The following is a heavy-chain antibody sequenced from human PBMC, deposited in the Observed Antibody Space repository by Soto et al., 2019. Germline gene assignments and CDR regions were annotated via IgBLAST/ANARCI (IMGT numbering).Heavy chain of an antibody. Sequence: PSETLSLTCTVSGGSISTYYWTWIRQSPEKGLEWLGNIYYSGSSNYSPSLNSRLTISLDTSKNQFSLKLRSVTAADTAVYYCARESRCVNGACGNVFDIWGRGTKVPVSS. D-gene: IGHD2-8*01. V-gene: IGHV4-59*12. J-gene: IGHJ3*02. CDR2: IYYSGSS. CDR3: ARESRCVNGACGNVFDI. CDR1: GGSISTYY.